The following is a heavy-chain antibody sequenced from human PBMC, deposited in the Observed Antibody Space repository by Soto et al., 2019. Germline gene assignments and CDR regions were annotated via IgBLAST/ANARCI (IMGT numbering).Heavy chain of an antibody. D-gene: IGHD3-10*01. Sequence: QVQLVQSGAEVKKPGASVKVSCKASAGTFDTYSIMWVRQAPGQGLEWMGRTIPAIDLINYAQKFQGRFTITVDKSTTTVYMELRSLRYEDTAIYYCARTGSFDYWGQGTRVTVSS. CDR1: AGTFDTYS. CDR2: TIPAIDLI. CDR3: ARTGSFDY. V-gene: IGHV1-69*02. J-gene: IGHJ4*02.